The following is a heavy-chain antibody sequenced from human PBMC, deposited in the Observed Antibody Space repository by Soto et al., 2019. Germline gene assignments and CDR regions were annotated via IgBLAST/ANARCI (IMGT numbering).Heavy chain of an antibody. CDR3: AKDGFCSSTACYPNHFNS. CDR1: GYCFSGYA. Sequence: PGGSLTLSCAASGYCFSGYAMHWVRQAPGKGLEWLTLISNDGTNEYYADSVKGRFTISRDNSKNMLYLQMNGLRAEDTAVYFCAKDGFCSSTACYPNHFNSWGQGTPVTVSS. J-gene: IGHJ4*02. CDR2: ISNDGTNE. D-gene: IGHD2-2*03. V-gene: IGHV3-30*18.